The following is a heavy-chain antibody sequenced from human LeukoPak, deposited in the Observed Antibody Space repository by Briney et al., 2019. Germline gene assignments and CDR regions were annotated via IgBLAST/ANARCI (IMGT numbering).Heavy chain of an antibody. CDR1: GFTFSDYY. V-gene: IGHV3-23*01. CDR3: AKDSRYSSIYYYGMDV. CDR2: ISGSGGST. Sequence: GGSLRLSCAASGFTFSDYYMSWVRQAPGKGLEWVSAISGSGGSTYYADSVKGRFTISRDNSKNTLYLQMNSLRAEDTAVYYCAKDSRYSSIYYYGMDVWGQGTTVTVSS. D-gene: IGHD6-13*01. J-gene: IGHJ6*02.